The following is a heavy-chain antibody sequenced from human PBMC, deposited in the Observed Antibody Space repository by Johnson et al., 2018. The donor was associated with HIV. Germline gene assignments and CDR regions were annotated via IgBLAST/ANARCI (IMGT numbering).Heavy chain of an antibody. Sequence: VQLVESGGGLVQPGGSLRLSCAASGFTFSSYWMHWVRQAPGKGLVWVSTISGRAGRTDYADSVKGRFTLSRDNSKNTLYLQMNNLGVEDTAVYYCARGPGGGEDALDIWGQGTMVTVSS. CDR3: ARGPGGGEDALDI. J-gene: IGHJ3*02. D-gene: IGHD3-16*01. V-gene: IGHV3-74*01. CDR2: ISGRAGRT. CDR1: GFTFSSYW.